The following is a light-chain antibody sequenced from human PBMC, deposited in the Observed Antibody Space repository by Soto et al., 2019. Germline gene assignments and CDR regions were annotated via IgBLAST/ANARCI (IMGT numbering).Light chain of an antibody. Sequence: VLTRWPGTLSLSPGERATLSCRAIQSVSSSYLAWYQQKPGQAPRLLIYGASSRATGIPDRFSGSGSGTDFTLTISRMEPEDFAVYYCQQYGSSPQTFGQGTKLDIK. J-gene: IGKJ1*01. CDR2: GAS. CDR1: QSVSSSY. CDR3: QQYGSSPQT. V-gene: IGKV3-20*01.